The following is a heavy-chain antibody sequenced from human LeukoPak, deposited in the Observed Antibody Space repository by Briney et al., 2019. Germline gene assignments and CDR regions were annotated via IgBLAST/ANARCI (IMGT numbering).Heavy chain of an antibody. J-gene: IGHJ4*02. CDR3: AREGPLSIVATIRGFDY. D-gene: IGHD5-12*01. CDR1: GGTFSSYA. Sequence: SVKVSCKASGGTFSSYAISWVRQAPGQGLEWMGGIIPIFGTANYAQKFQGRVTITADESTSTAYMELSSLRSEDTAVYYCAREGPLSIVATIRGFDYWGQGTLVTVSS. V-gene: IGHV1-69*13. CDR2: IIPIFGTA.